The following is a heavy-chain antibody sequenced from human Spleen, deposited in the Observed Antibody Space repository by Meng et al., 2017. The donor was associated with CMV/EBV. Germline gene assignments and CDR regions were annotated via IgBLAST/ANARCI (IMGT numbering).Heavy chain of an antibody. Sequence: FSGFSLSAGGAGVGWIRQPPGKALEWLALIYWNDDKRYSPSLKRRLTITKDTSRNQVVLTMTNMDPVDTATYYCAHKYDFWNGYTHWGHGTLVTVSS. CDR2: IYWNDDK. D-gene: IGHD3-3*01. J-gene: IGHJ4*01. V-gene: IGHV2-5*01. CDR3: AHKYDFWNGYTH. CDR1: GFSLSAGGAG.